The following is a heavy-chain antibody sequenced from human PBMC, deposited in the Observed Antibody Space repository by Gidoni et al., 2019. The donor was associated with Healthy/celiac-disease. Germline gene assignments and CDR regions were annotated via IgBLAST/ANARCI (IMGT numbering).Heavy chain of an antibody. Sequence: QVQLVESGGGVVQPGRSLSLSCAASGLTFSSYAMHWVRQAPGKGLEWVAVIAYEGSNKYYADSVKGRFTISRDNSKNTLYLQMNSLRAEDTAVYYCARDSPMVRGDMTYGMDVWGQGTTVTVSS. CDR1: GLTFSSYA. CDR2: IAYEGSNK. V-gene: IGHV3-30*04. D-gene: IGHD3-10*01. CDR3: ARDSPMVRGDMTYGMDV. J-gene: IGHJ6*02.